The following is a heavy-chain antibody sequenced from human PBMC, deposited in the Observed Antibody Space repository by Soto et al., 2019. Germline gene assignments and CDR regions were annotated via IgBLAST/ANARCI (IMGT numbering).Heavy chain of an antibody. D-gene: IGHD6-19*01. J-gene: IGHJ5*02. CDR3: ASTKQWLVRESFDP. Sequence: SETLSLTCTVSGGSISSYYWSWIRQPPGKGLEWIGYIYYSGSTNYNPSLKSRVTISVDTSKNQFSLKLSSVTAADTAVYYCASTKQWLVRESFDPWGPGTLVTVSS. CDR2: IYYSGST. CDR1: GGSISSYY. V-gene: IGHV4-59*01.